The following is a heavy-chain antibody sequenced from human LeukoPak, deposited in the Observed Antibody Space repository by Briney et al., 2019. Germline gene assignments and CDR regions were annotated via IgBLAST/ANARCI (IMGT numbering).Heavy chain of an antibody. J-gene: IGHJ4*02. CDR2: IYSGGST. CDR1: GFTFISYA. V-gene: IGHV3-53*01. Sequence: GGSLRLSCAASGFTFISYAMNWVRQAPGQGLEWVSVIYSGGSTSYAAPAKGRIAIFSDNSNNTLYLQMSSLRAEYTAVYYCARGPPLIAVAGTFFDYWGQGTLVTVSS. CDR3: ARGPPLIAVAGTFFDY. D-gene: IGHD6-19*01.